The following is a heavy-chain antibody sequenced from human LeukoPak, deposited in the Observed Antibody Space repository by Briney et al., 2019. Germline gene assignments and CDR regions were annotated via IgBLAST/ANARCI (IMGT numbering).Heavy chain of an antibody. Sequence: GASVKVSCKASGYTFTSYDINWVRQATGQGLEWMGWMNPNSGNTGYAQKFQGRVTMTRNTSISTAYMELSSLRSEDTAVYYCARGQHNIVVVVGGMDVWGQGTTVTVSS. V-gene: IGHV1-8*01. CDR1: GYTFTSYD. J-gene: IGHJ6*02. CDR2: MNPNSGNT. CDR3: ARGQHNIVVVVGGMDV. D-gene: IGHD2-15*01.